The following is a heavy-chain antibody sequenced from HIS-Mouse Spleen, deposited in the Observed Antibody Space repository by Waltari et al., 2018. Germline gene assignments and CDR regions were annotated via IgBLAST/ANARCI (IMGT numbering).Heavy chain of an antibody. V-gene: IGHV4-39*07. CDR3: AREIPYSSSWYDWYFDL. CDR2: IDYSGGT. Sequence: QLQLQESGPGLVKPSETLSLTCTVSGGSISSSSYYWGWIRQPPGKGLEWFGSIDYSGGTYYNPSLKSRVSIPVDTSKNQFSLKLRYVTAADTAVYYCAREIPYSSSWYDWYFDLWGRGTLVTVSS. CDR1: GGSISSSSYY. J-gene: IGHJ2*01. D-gene: IGHD6-13*01.